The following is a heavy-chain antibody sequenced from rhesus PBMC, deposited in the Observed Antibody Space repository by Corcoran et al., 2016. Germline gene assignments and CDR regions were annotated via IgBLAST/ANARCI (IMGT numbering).Heavy chain of an antibody. Sequence: QVQLQESGPGLVRPSETLSLSCAVSGVSIRRNYWSWIRQSPGKGLEWIGYISVGDGITNYNPALKSRVTISTDTSKTQFSLNLNFVTAADSAVYYCAREEDNYDNDQSYFDYWGQGVLVTVSS. CDR1: GVSIRRNY. V-gene: IGHV4-160*01. CDR2: ISVGDGIT. D-gene: IGHD3-40*01. CDR3: AREEDNYDNDQSYFDY. J-gene: IGHJ4*01.